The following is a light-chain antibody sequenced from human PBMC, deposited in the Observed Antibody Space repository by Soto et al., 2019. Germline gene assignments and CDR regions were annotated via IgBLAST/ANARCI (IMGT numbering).Light chain of an antibody. J-gene: IGKJ4*01. CDR1: QRVSSN. CDR3: QQYNNWPPLT. V-gene: IGKV3-15*01. CDR2: GAS. Sequence: EIVMTQSPATLSVSPGERAILSCRASQRVSSNLAWYQQQPGQAPRLLIYGASTRATGIPARFSGSGSGTEFTLTISSLQSEDFAGYYCQQYNNWPPLTFGGGTKVEIK.